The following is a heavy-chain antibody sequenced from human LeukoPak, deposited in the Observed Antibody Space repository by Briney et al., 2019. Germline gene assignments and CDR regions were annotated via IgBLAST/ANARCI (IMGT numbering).Heavy chain of an antibody. J-gene: IGHJ3*01. D-gene: IGHD3-22*01. CDR2: IYHSGHT. V-gene: IGHV4-38-2*02. CDR1: GYSISGDYY. CDR3: ARAEVVVISAHDAFDV. Sequence: SETLSLSCNVSGYSISGDYYCGWIRQSPGRGLEWIGSIYHSGHTYYNPSLKSRVTMSLDTSKNQFSLQLTSMTAADTAVYCCARAEVVVISAHDAFDVWGRGTLVTVP.